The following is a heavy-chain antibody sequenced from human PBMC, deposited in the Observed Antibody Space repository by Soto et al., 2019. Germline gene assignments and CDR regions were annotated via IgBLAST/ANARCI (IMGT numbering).Heavy chain of an antibody. V-gene: IGHV1-69*13. J-gene: IGHJ6*02. CDR2: IIPIFGTA. CDR1: GGTFSSYA. CDR3: ARPYCSRTSCPPYYYYYGLNV. D-gene: IGHD2-2*01. Sequence: SVKVSCKASGGTFSSYAISWVRQAPGQGLEWMGGIIPIFGTANYAQKFQGRATITADESASTAYVELSSLRAEDTAVYYCARPYCSRTSCPPYYYYYGLNVWGQGTTVTVSS.